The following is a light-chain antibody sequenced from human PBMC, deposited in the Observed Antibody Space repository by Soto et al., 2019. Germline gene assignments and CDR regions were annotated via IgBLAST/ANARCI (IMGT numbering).Light chain of an antibody. J-gene: IGKJ5*01. Sequence: DIQMTQSPSSLSASVGDRVTITCRASQSISSYLNWYKKKPGKAPNLLIYAASSLQSGVPSRFSGSESGTDFTLTISSLQPEDCAIYFCQQANSFPINFGQGTRLEIK. CDR3: QQANSFPIN. CDR1: QSISSY. V-gene: IGKV1-39*01. CDR2: AAS.